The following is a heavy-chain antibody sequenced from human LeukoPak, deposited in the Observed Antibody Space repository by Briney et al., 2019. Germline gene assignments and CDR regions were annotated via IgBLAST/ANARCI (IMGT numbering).Heavy chain of an antibody. Sequence: GGSLRLSCAASGFTFSSYWMSWVRQAPGKGLEWVANIKQDGSEKYYVDSVKGRFTISRDNAKNSLYLQMNSLRAEDTAVYYCARGLIEWFRSYWYFDLWGRGTLVTVSS. CDR1: GFTFSSYW. D-gene: IGHD3-3*01. J-gene: IGHJ2*01. V-gene: IGHV3-7*01. CDR3: ARGLIEWFRSYWYFDL. CDR2: IKQDGSEK.